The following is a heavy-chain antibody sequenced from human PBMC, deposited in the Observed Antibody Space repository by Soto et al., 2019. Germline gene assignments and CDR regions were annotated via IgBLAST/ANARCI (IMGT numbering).Heavy chain of an antibody. CDR3: ARSFHGSGVYGMDV. D-gene: IGHD3-10*01. J-gene: IGHJ6*02. CDR1: GGSASRKNG. Sequence: SLSLTCDVSGGSASRKNGWSWIRQAPGKGLEWIGEIYYNESTNYSPSLKSRVTISVDKSKNHFSLKLSSVTDADTAVYYCARSFHGSGVYGMDVWGQGTTVTVSS. V-gene: IGHV4-4*02. CDR2: IYYNEST.